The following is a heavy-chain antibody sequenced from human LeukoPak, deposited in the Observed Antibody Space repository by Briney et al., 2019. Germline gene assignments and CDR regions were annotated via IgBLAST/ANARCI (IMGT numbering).Heavy chain of an antibody. CDR2: IYYSGNT. V-gene: IGHV4-59*07. J-gene: IGHJ4*02. D-gene: IGHD5-18*01. CDR3: ARVRGYSYDSSDFDY. Sequence: SDTLSLTCTVSGDSISYYYWSSIKQPPGKGLEWIGKIYYSGNTNYNPSLKSPVTISVDTSKNQFSLKLSSVTAADTAVYYCARVRGYSYDSSDFDYWGQGTLVTVSS. CDR1: GDSISYYY.